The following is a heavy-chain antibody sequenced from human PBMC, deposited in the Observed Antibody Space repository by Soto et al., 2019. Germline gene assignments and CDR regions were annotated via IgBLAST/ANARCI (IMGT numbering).Heavy chain of an antibody. CDR3: ARYTIPAAMPTNTYYYYYYGMDV. J-gene: IGHJ6*02. V-gene: IGHV4-61*01. CDR1: GGSVSSGSYY. Sequence: QVQLQESGPGLVKPSETLSLTCTVSGGSVSSGSYYWSWIRQPPGKGLEWIGYIYYSGSTNYNPSLKSRVTISVDTSKNQFSLKLSSVTAADTAVYYCARYTIPAAMPTNTYYYYYYGMDVWGQGTTVTVSS. CDR2: IYYSGST. D-gene: IGHD2-2*01.